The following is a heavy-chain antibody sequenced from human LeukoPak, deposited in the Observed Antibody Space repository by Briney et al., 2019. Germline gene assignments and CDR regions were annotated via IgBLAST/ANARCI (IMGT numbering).Heavy chain of an antibody. J-gene: IGHJ4*02. CDR2: INHSGST. V-gene: IGHV4-34*01. D-gene: IGHD3-22*01. CDR3: ATVSYYDSRGNRGAFDY. CDR1: GGSFSGYY. Sequence: PSETLSLTCAVYGGSFSGYYWSWIRQPPGKGLEWIGEINHSGSTNYNPSLKSRVTISVDKSKNQFSLKLSSVTAADTAVYYCATVSYYDSRGNRGAFDYWGQGTLVTVSS.